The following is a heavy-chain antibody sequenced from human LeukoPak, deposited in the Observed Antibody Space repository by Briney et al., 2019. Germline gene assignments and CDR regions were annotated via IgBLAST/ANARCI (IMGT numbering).Heavy chain of an antibody. J-gene: IGHJ4*02. CDR2: IWYDGSNK. D-gene: IGHD3-22*01. CDR3: AKDGPYDSSGSALDY. CDR1: GFTFSSYG. V-gene: IGHV3-33*06. Sequence: PGRSLRLSCAASGFTFSSYGMHWVRQAPGKGLEWVAVIWYDGSNKYYADSVKGRFTISRDNSKNTLYLQMNSLRAEDTAVYYCAKDGPYDSSGSALDYWGQGTLVTVSS.